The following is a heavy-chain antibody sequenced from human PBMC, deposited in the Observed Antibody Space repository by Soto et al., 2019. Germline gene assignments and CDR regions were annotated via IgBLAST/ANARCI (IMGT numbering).Heavy chain of an antibody. V-gene: IGHV3-30*18. Sequence: PRGSLLLSCASSVFTFSSYGMHWVGQAPGNGLEWVAVISYDGSNKYYADSVKGRFTISRDNSKNTLYLQMNRLRAEDTAVYYCAKVPLSSPSRWSYYGMDVWGQGTPVTVSS. CDR3: AKVPLSSPSRWSYYGMDV. J-gene: IGHJ6*02. D-gene: IGHD6-13*01. CDR1: VFTFSSYG. CDR2: ISYDGSNK.